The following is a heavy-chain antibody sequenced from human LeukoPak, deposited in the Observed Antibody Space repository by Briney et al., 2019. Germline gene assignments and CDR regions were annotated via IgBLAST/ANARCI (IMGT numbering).Heavy chain of an antibody. CDR1: GFTFSNAW. Sequence: GGSLRLSCAASGFTFSNAWMSWVRQAQGKGLEWVGRIKSKTDGGTIDYAAPVKGTFTISRDASKNTLYLQMNSLKTEDTAVYYCTTDLYDSRGYYYDSFDYWGQGTLVTVSS. J-gene: IGHJ4*02. V-gene: IGHV3-15*01. CDR3: TTDLYDSRGYYYDSFDY. D-gene: IGHD3-22*01. CDR2: IKSKTDGGTI.